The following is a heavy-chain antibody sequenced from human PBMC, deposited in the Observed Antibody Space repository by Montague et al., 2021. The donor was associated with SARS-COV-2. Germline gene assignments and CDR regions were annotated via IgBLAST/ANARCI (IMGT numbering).Heavy chain of an antibody. J-gene: IGHJ3*02. CDR3: ARHRANAGSFDI. CDR1: GGSITVSRYD. D-gene: IGHD1-1*01. Sequence: ETLSLTCTVSGGSITVSRYDWGWIRRPPGKGLEWIGSVHYTGTTSYNASLKSRLTISVDTSENQFSLKMTSVTASDTAVYYCARHRANAGSFDIWGQGTMVTVSS. V-gene: IGHV4-39*01. CDR2: VHYTGTT.